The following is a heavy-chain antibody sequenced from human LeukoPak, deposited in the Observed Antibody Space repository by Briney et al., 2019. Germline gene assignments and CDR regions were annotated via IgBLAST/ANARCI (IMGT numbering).Heavy chain of an antibody. CDR2: IKDDGRQK. V-gene: IGHV3-7*01. D-gene: IGHD5-12*01. J-gene: IGHJ3*02. CDR1: GFTFSRSW. Sequence: HPGGSLRLSCAASGFTFSRSWMTWVRQAPGKGLEWVANIKDDGRQKYYVDSVKGRFTISRDNSKNTLYLQMNSLRAEDTAVYYCAKGLRVGWRDAFDIWGQGAMVTVSS. CDR3: AKGLRVGWRDAFDI.